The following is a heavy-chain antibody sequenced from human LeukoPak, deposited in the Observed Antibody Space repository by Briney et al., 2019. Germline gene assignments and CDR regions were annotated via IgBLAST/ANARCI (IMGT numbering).Heavy chain of an antibody. V-gene: IGHV3-33*01. CDR2: IWYDGNNK. D-gene: IGHD2-15*01. Sequence: GGSLRLSCAASGFSFSTYGMHWVRQAPGKGLEWVAVIWYDGNNKYYADSVKGRFTISRDNSKNTLFLQMNSLRAEGSAVYYCARAPPYCSGGACYFDYWGQGTLVTVSS. CDR3: ARAPPYCSGGACYFDY. J-gene: IGHJ4*02. CDR1: GFSFSTYG.